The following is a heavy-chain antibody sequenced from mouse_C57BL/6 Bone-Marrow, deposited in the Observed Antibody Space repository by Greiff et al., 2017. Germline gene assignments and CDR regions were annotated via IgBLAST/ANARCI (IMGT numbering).Heavy chain of an antibody. CDR2: IDPSDSYT. V-gene: IGHV1-69*01. J-gene: IGHJ4*01. Sequence: QVQLQQPGAELVMPGASVKLSCKASGYTFTSYWMHWVKQRPGQGLEWIGEIDPSDSYTNYNQKFKGKSTLTVDKSSSTAYMQLSSLTSEDSAVYYCARGNMDYWGRGTSVTVSS. CDR3: ARGNMDY. CDR1: GYTFTSYW.